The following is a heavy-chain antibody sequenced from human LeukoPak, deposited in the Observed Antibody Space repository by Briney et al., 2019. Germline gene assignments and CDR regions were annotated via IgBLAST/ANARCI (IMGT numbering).Heavy chain of an antibody. V-gene: IGHV3-23*01. D-gene: IGHD2-15*01. CDR3: ARERYCSGGSCYSPYDAFDI. J-gene: IGHJ3*02. CDR2: ISGSGGST. Sequence: GGSLRLSCAASGFTFSSYAMSWVRQAPGKGLEWVSAISGSGGSTYYADSVKGRFTISRDNAKNSLYLQMNSLRAEGTAVYYCARERYCSGGSCYSPYDAFDIWGQGTMVTVSS. CDR1: GFTFSSYA.